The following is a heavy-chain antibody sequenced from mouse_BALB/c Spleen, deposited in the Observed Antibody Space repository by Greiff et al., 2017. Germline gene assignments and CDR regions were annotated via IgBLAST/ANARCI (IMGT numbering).Heavy chain of an antibody. CDR3: ARGGLLWSPYYFDY. CDR1: GFTFSSYA. J-gene: IGHJ2*01. CDR2: ISSGGST. Sequence: EVKLMESGGGLVKPGGSLKLSCAASGFTFSSYAMSWVRQTPEKRLEWVASISSGGSTYYPDSVKGRFTISRDNARNILYLQMSSLRSEDTAMYYCARGGLLWSPYYFDYWGQGTTLTVSS. D-gene: IGHD2-1*01. V-gene: IGHV5-6-5*01.